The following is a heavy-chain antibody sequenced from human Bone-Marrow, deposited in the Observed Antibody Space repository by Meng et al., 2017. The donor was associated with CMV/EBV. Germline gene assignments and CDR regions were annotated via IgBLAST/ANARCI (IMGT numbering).Heavy chain of an antibody. J-gene: IGHJ4*02. V-gene: IGHV3-73*01. Sequence: GSCMHWVRQASGKGLEWVGRIRSKANSYATAYAASVKGRFTISRDDSKNTAYLQMNSLKTEDTAVYYCTGLIYYYDSSGSSRSAGYWGQGTLVTVSS. CDR3: TGLIYYYDSSGSSRSAGY. CDR1: GSC. D-gene: IGHD3-22*01. CDR2: IRSKANSYAT.